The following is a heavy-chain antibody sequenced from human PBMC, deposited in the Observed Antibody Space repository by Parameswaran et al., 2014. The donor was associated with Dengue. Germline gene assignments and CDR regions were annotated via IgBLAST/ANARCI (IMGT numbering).Heavy chain of an antibody. D-gene: IGHD6-13*01. Sequence: VRQMPGKGLEWMGWISAYNGNTSYAQKLQGRVTMTTDTSTSTAYMELRSLRSDDTAVYYCARDPTRGYWGQGTLVTVSS. J-gene: IGHJ4*02. CDR2: ISAYNGNT. V-gene: IGHV1-18*01. CDR3: ARDPTRGY.